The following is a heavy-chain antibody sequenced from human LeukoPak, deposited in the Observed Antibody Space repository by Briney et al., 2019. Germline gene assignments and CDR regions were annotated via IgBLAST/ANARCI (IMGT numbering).Heavy chain of an antibody. CDR2: ISSSSSYI. Sequence: PGGSLRLSCAASGFTFSSYSMNWVRQAPGKGLEWVSSISSSSSYIYYADSVKGRFTISRDNAKNSLYLQMNSLRAEDTAVYYCARSWDWGSPFDYWGQGTLVTVSS. J-gene: IGHJ4*02. V-gene: IGHV3-21*01. D-gene: IGHD7-27*01. CDR3: ARSWDWGSPFDY. CDR1: GFTFSSYS.